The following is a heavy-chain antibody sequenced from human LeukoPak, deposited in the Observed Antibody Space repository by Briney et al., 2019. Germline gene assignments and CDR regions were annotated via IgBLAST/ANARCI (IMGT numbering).Heavy chain of an antibody. D-gene: IGHD3-22*01. V-gene: IGHV3-23*01. Sequence: GGSLRLSCAASGFTFSSYAMSWVRQAPGKGLEWVSAISGSGGSTYYADSVKGRFTISRDNSKNTLYLQMNSLRAEDTAVYYCAKDEVYAYYYDSSGYSDYWGQGTLVTVSS. CDR2: ISGSGGST. CDR3: AKDEVYAYYYDSSGYSDY. CDR1: GFTFSSYA. J-gene: IGHJ4*02.